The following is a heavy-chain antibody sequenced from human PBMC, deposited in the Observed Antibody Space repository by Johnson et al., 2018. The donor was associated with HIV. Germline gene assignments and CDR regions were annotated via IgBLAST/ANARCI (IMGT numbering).Heavy chain of an antibody. D-gene: IGHD3-10*02. CDR2: ILYDGSNK. Sequence: QVQLVESGGGVVQPARPLRLSCAASGFTFSSYIMHWVRQAPGKGLEWVAAILYDGSNKYYADSVKGRFTISRDNSKNTLYLQMNSLRAEDTAMYYCAKANYYVYAFDIWGQGTMVTVSS. J-gene: IGHJ3*02. V-gene: IGHV3-30-3*01. CDR3: AKANYYVYAFDI. CDR1: GFTFSSYI.